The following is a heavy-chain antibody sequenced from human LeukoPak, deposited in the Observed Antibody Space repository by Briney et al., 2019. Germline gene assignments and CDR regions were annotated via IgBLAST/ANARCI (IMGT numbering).Heavy chain of an antibody. D-gene: IGHD5-24*01. J-gene: IGHJ5*02. V-gene: IGHV1-58*02. Sequence: ASGKVSCKASGFTFTSSAMQWVRQARGQRLEWIGWIVVGSGNTNYAQKFQERVTITRDMSTSTAYMELSSLRSEDTAVYYCATNEGFRDGWFDPWGQGTLVTVSS. CDR1: GFTFTSSA. CDR3: ATNEGFRDGWFDP. CDR2: IVVGSGNT.